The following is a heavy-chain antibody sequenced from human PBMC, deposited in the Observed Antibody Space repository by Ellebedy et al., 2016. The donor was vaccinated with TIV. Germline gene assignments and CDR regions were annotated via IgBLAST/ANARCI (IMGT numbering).Heavy chain of an antibody. Sequence: ASVKVSCKASGYTFTSYDINWVRQAPGQGLEWMGWISVYNENTNNAQNLQGRVIMTTDTSTSTAYMELRSLRPDDTAVYFCARVASPREMATTHFDYWGQGTLVTVSS. J-gene: IGHJ4*02. CDR3: ARVASPREMATTHFDY. D-gene: IGHD5-24*01. CDR2: ISVYNENT. V-gene: IGHV1-18*01. CDR1: GYTFTSYD.